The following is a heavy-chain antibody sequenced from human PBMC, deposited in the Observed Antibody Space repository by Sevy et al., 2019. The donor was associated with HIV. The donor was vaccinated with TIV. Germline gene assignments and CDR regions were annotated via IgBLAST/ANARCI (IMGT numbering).Heavy chain of an antibody. D-gene: IGHD3-3*01. J-gene: IGHJ6*02. CDR3: ERDYDFWGGYTELSSYTVSYYYGMDV. V-gene: IGHV3-48*04. CDR2: ISRSGTTT. Sequence: GGSLRLSCAASGLTFSKYSFNWVRQAPEKGLEWISHISRSGTTTYYAESVKGRFTVSRDNAKNSLYLQMSSLRVEDTDVYYCERDYDFWGGYTELSSYTVSYYYGMDVWGQGTTVTVSS. CDR1: GLTFSKYS.